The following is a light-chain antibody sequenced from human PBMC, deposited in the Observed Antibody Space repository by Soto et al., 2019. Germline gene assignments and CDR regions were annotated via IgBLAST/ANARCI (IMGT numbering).Light chain of an antibody. CDR1: QSISSF. CDR2: GAS. J-gene: IGKJ5*01. V-gene: IGKV3-11*01. CDR3: QQHFNGPIT. Sequence: IVVSLSPSTLSLSPGERATLSCRASQSISSFLAWYQQKPGQAPRLLIYGASNRATGIPARFSGSGSGTDFTLTISSLEPEDFAVYYCQQHFNGPITFGQGTRLEIK.